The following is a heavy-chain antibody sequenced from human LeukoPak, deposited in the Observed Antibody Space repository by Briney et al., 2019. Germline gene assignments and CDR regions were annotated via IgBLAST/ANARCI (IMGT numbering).Heavy chain of an antibody. CDR1: GFTFSSYW. V-gene: IGHV3-23*01. CDR2: ISGSGGST. J-gene: IGHJ4*02. CDR3: AKTQNNYDFWSGYLGGYFDY. Sequence: GGSLRLSCVASGFTFSSYWMTWVRQAPGKGLEWVSAISGSGGSTYYADSVKGRFTISRDNSKNTLYLQMNSLRAEDTAVYYCAKTQNNYDFWSGYLGGYFDYWGQGTLVTVSS. D-gene: IGHD3-3*01.